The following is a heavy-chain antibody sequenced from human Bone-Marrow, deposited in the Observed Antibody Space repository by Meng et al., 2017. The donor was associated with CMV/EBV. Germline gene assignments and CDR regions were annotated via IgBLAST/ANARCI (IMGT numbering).Heavy chain of an antibody. D-gene: IGHD2-21*01. CDR2: ISYDGSNK. CDR3: ARDRIGLVYGMDV. V-gene: IGHV3-30-3*01. Sequence: GESLKISCAASGFTFSSYAMHWVRQAPGKGLEWVAVISYDGSNKYYADSVKGRFTISRDNAKNSLYLQMNSLRAEDTALYYCARDRIGLVYGMDVWGQGTTVTGSS. J-gene: IGHJ6*01. CDR1: GFTFSSYA.